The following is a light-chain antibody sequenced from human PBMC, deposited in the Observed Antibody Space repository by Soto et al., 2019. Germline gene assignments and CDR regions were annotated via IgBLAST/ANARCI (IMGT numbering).Light chain of an antibody. J-gene: IGKJ3*01. Sequence: EIVLTQSPGTLSLSPGERATLSCGASQTVTSNYLAWYQQKPGQAPRLLIYDASNRATGIPARFSGSGSGTDFTLTISSLEPEDFAVYYCQQRSNWPLFTFGPGTKVDI. CDR1: QTVTSNY. CDR3: QQRSNWPLFT. CDR2: DAS. V-gene: IGKV3-11*01.